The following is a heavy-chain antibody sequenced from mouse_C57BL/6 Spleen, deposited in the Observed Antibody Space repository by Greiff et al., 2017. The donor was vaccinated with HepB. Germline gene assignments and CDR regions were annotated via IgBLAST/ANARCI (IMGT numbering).Heavy chain of an antibody. J-gene: IGHJ4*01. Sequence: QVQLQQSGAELMKPGASVKLSCKATGYTFTGYWIEWVKQRPGHGLEWIGEILPGSGSTNYNEKFKGKATFTADTSSNTAYMQLSSLTTEDSAIYYCAREEITTVVATDYYAMDYWGQGTSVTVSS. V-gene: IGHV1-9*01. CDR3: AREEITTVVATDYYAMDY. CDR1: GYTFTGYW. D-gene: IGHD1-1*01. CDR2: ILPGSGST.